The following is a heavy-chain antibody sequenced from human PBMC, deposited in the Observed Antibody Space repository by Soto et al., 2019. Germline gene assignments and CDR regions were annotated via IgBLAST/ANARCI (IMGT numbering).Heavy chain of an antibody. CDR2: IHREGTNT. D-gene: IGHD3-9*01. V-gene: IGHV3-23*01. Sequence: PGRSLRVYCAASGFSFSDFDMSWVRQAPGKGLEWVSTIHREGTNTHYADSVKGRFTISRDNSKDTLYLEMNSLRAEDTAIYFCAKDPSTGSADFWGQGTLVTVSS. CDR3: AKDPSTGSADF. CDR1: GFSFSDFD. J-gene: IGHJ4*02.